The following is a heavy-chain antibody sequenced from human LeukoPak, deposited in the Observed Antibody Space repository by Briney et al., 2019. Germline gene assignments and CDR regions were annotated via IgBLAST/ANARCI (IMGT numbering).Heavy chain of an antibody. CDR1: GYTFTGYY. J-gene: IGHJ4*02. CDR3: ARLVIAVAGTGFDY. D-gene: IGHD6-19*01. CDR2: INPNSGGT. V-gene: IGHV1-2*02. Sequence: ASVKVSCKASGYTFTGYYMHWVRQAPGQGLEWMGWINPNSGGTNYAQKFQGRVTMTRDTSISTAYMELSSLRSEDTGVYYCARLVIAVAGTGFDYWGQGTLVTVSS.